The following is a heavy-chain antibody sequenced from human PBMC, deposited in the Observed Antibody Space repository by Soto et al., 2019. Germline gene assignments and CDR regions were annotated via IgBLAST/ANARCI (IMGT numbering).Heavy chain of an antibody. CDR3: ARGQGQLLHYYYYYMDV. J-gene: IGHJ6*03. Sequence: ASVKVSCKASGYTFTSYDINWVRQATGQGLEWMGWMNPNSGNTGYAQKFQGRVTMTRNTSISTAYMELSSLRSEDTAVYYCARGQGQLLHYYYYYMDVWGKGTTVTVSS. V-gene: IGHV1-8*02. D-gene: IGHD5-18*01. CDR1: GYTFTSYD. CDR2: MNPNSGNT.